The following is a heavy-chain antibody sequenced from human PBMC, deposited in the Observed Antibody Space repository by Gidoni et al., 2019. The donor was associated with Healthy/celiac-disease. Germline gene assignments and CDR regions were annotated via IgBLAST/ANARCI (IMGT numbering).Heavy chain of an antibody. CDR2: ISYDGSNK. J-gene: IGHJ4*02. CDR3: AKGLTAFFPLFDY. D-gene: IGHD2-21*02. V-gene: IGHV3-30*18. CDR1: GFTFSSYG. Sequence: QVQLVESGGGVVQPGRSLRLSCAASGFTFSSYGMHWVRQAPGKGLEWVAVISYDGSNKYYADSVKGRFTISRDNSKNTLYLQMNSLRAEDTAVYYCAKGLTAFFPLFDYWGQGTLVTVSS.